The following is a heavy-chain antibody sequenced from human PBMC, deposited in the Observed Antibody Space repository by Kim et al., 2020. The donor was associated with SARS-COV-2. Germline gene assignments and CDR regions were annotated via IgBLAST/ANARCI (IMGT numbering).Heavy chain of an antibody. V-gene: IGHV3-30*18. Sequence: GGSLRLSCAASGFTFGSYGMHWVRQAPGKGLEWVAVISYDGSNKYYADSVKGRFTISRDNSKNTLYLQMNSLRAEDTAVYYCAKDLETYFYGSGSLDYWGQGTLVTVSS. D-gene: IGHD3-10*01. CDR1: GFTFGSYG. CDR2: ISYDGSNK. J-gene: IGHJ4*02. CDR3: AKDLETYFYGSGSLDY.